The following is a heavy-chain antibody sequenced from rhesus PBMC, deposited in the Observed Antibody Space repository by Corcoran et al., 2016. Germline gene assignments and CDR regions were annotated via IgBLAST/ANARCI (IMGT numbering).Heavy chain of an antibody. V-gene: IGHV3S18*01. J-gene: IGHJ4*01. D-gene: IGHD6-43*01. CDR2: ISYTFCST. CDR3: AREGYSSSLANDY. CDR1: GFSFSDYY. Sequence: EVQLVESGGGLAKPGGSLSLSCEASGFSFSDYYMYGSRLAPGKGLEWVSGISYTFCSTYYADSVKGRFTSSRENAKNTLYLQMYSLRAEDTAVYYCAREGYSSSLANDYWDQGVLVTVSS.